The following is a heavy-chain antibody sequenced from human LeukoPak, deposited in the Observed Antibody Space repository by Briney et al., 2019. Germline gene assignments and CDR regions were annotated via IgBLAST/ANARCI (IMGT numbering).Heavy chain of an antibody. CDR1: GYSFSTHW. Sequence: ASVKVSCKASGYSFSTHWMHWVRQAPGQGLEWMGIINPSGGFTSYAQKLQSRVTVTRDMSTSTVYMELSNLRSEDTAVYYCARDQSGEWELLSGWWFDPWGQGTLVTVSS. CDR3: ARDQSGEWELLSGWWFDP. CDR2: INPSGGFT. D-gene: IGHD1-26*01. J-gene: IGHJ5*02. V-gene: IGHV1-46*01.